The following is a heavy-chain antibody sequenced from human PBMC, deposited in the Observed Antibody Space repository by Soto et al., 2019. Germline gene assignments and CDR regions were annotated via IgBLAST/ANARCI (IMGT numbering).Heavy chain of an antibody. CDR1: GGSVSSGSNY. Sequence: SETLSLTCTVSGGSVSSGSNYWSWIRQPPGKGLEWIGYIYYSGSSNYNPSLKSRVTISVDTSKNQFSLKLSSVTAADTAVYYCARGTYYYDSSGFYRPGYFDYWGQGTLVTVSS. D-gene: IGHD3-22*01. CDR3: ARGTYYYDSSGFYRPGYFDY. J-gene: IGHJ4*02. CDR2: IYYSGSS. V-gene: IGHV4-61*01.